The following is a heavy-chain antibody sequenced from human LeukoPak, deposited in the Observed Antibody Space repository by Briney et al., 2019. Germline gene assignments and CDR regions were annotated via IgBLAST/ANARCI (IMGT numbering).Heavy chain of an antibody. Sequence: SETLSLTCTVSGGSINSYYWSWIRQPAGKGLEWIGRIYTSGSTNYNPSLKSRVTMSVDTSKNQFSLKLSSVTAADTAVYYCARTPFSSGWYGMNAFDIWGQGTMVTVSS. CDR3: ARTPFSSGWYGMNAFDI. V-gene: IGHV4-4*07. J-gene: IGHJ3*02. CDR2: IYTSGST. CDR1: GGSINSYY. D-gene: IGHD6-19*01.